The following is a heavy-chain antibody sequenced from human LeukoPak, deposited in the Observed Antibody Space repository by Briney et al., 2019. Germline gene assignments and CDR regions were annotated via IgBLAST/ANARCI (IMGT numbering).Heavy chain of an antibody. CDR2: IFYTGIT. CDR3: ARDPLIYGDYTDY. Sequence: SETLSLTCTVSGGSISSTDYYWGWIRQPPGKGLEWIGSIFYTGITYYTPSLKSRVTISVDTSKNQFSLKLSSVTAADTAVYYCARDPLIYGDYTDYWGQGTLVTVSS. D-gene: IGHD4-17*01. CDR1: GGSISSTDYY. V-gene: IGHV4-39*07. J-gene: IGHJ4*02.